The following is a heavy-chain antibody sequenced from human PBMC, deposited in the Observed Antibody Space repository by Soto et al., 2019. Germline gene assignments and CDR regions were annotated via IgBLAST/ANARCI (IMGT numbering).Heavy chain of an antibody. CDR2: IYYSGST. Sequence: SETLSLTCTVSGGSISSYYWSWIRQPPGKGLEWIGYIYYSGSTNYNPSLKSRVTISVDTSKNQFSLKLSSVTAADTAVYYCARDIPMVGVTNRYCNFGMDVWGQGTTVTVTS. V-gene: IGHV4-59*01. J-gene: IGHJ6*02. CDR3: ARDIPMVGVTNRYCNFGMDV. D-gene: IGHD1-26*01. CDR1: GGSISSYY.